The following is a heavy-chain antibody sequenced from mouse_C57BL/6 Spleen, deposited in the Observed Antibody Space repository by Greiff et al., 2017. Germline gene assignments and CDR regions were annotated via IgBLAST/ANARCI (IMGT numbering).Heavy chain of an antibody. D-gene: IGHD1-1*01. Sequence: EVQLQQSGPELVKPGASVKISCKASGYSFTGYYMNWVKQSPEKSLEWIGEINPSTGGTTYNQKFKAKATLTVDKSSSTAYMQLKSLTSEDSAVYYCARCPYYYGSSYWYFDVWGTGTTVTVSS. CDR3: ARCPYYYGSSYWYFDV. J-gene: IGHJ1*03. V-gene: IGHV1-42*01. CDR1: GYSFTGYY. CDR2: INPSTGGT.